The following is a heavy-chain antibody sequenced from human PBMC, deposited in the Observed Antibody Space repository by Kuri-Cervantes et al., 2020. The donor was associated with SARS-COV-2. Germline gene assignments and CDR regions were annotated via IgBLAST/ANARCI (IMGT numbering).Heavy chain of an antibody. D-gene: IGHD2-15*01. CDR2: IIPIFGTA. J-gene: IGHJ4*02. V-gene: IGHV1-69*05. CDR3: ARVYCSGGSCYSLDY. CDR1: GGTFSSYA. Sequence: SVKVSCKASGGTFSSYAISWVRQAPGQGLEWMGGIIPIFGTANYAQKFQGRVTITTDESTSTAYMELRSLRSDDTAVYYCARVYCSGGSCYSLDYWGQGTLVTVSS.